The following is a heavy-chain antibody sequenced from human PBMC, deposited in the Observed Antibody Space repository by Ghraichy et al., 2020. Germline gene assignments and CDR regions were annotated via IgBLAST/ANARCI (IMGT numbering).Heavy chain of an antibody. D-gene: IGHD6-19*01. CDR2: DRSKTNSYAT. CDR3: TRGSSGSFVFDS. V-gene: IGHV3-73*01. J-gene: IGHJ4*02. Sequence: GGSLRLSCAASGFTFSDSAMHWVRQASGKGREWVGRDRSKTNSYATAYAASVTGRFTISRDDSKNTAYLQMNSLKTEYTAVYYCTRGSSGSFVFDSWGQGTLVTVSS. CDR1: GFTFSDSA.